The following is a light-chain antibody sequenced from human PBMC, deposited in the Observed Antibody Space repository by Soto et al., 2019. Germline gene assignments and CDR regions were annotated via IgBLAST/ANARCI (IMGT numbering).Light chain of an antibody. CDR1: QSVLYSSNNKNY. CDR3: QQYYSTPRT. J-gene: IGKJ1*01. CDR2: WAS. V-gene: IGKV4-1*01. Sequence: DIVMTQSPDSLAVSLGERATINCKSSQSVLYSSNNKNYLAWYQQKPGQPPKLLIYWASTRESVVPDRFSGSGSGTDFTLTISSLQAEDVAVYYCQQYYSTPRTFGQGTKVEI.